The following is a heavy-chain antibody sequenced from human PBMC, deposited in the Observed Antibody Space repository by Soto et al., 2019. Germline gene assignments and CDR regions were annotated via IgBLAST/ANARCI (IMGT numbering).Heavy chain of an antibody. CDR2: IAPHNGNT. D-gene: IGHD3-10*01. V-gene: IGHV1-3*01. J-gene: IGHJ4*02. Sequence: ASVKVSCKASGYTFTDSAIHWVRQAPGQSLEWMGWIAPHNGNTKYSQKFQGRVTITEDTSATTATMELSSLRSEDTAVYYCAKGSRMWTPDYWGQGTLVTVSS. CDR1: GYTFTDSA. CDR3: AKGSRMWTPDY.